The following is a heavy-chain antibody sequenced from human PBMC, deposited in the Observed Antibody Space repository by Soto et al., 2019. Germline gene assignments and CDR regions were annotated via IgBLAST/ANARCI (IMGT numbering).Heavy chain of an antibody. CDR2: IYYSGST. D-gene: IGHD1-1*01. Sequence: QLQLQESGPGLVKPSETLSLTCTVSGGSISSSSYYWGWIRQPPGKGLEWIGSIYYSGSTYYNPSLKSRVTISVDTSKNQFSLKLSSVTAADTAVYYCARHTGRVDWNDEAGLAFDYWGQGTLVTVSS. CDR3: ARHTGRVDWNDEAGLAFDY. J-gene: IGHJ4*02. V-gene: IGHV4-39*01. CDR1: GGSISSSSYY.